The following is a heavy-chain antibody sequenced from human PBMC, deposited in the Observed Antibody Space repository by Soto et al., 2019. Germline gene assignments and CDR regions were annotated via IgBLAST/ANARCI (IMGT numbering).Heavy chain of an antibody. D-gene: IGHD4-4*01. CDR2: IKSKTDGGTT. CDR1: GFTFSNAW. V-gene: IGHV3-15*07. CDR3: TTDIGSLSSNFDYYYYGMDV. Sequence: PGGSLRLSCAASGFTFSNAWMNWVRQAPGKGLEWVGRIKSKTDGGTTDYAAPVKGRFTISRDDSKNTLYLQMNSLKTEDTAVYYCTTDIGSLSSNFDYYYYGMDVWGQGTTVTVSS. J-gene: IGHJ6*02.